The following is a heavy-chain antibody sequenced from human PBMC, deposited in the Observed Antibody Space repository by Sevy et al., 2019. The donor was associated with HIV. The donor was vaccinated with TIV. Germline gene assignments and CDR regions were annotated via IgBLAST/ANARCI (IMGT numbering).Heavy chain of an antibody. D-gene: IGHD6-6*01. Sequence: ASVKVSCKASGYTFTSYGISWVRQAPGQGLEWMGWISAYNGNTNYAQKLQGRVTMTTDTSTSTAYMELRSLRSDDTAVYYCAGGGYSSSAGTIFDYWGQGTLVTVSS. J-gene: IGHJ4*02. CDR1: GYTFTSYG. CDR3: AGGGYSSSAGTIFDY. CDR2: ISAYNGNT. V-gene: IGHV1-18*01.